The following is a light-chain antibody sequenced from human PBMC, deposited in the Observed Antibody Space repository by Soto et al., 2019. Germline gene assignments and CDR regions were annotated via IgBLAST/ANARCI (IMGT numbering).Light chain of an antibody. CDR2: GAS. Sequence: VMWQSTATMAGSSGEGATFPGRASHGRSSSYLAWYQQKPGQAPRRLIYGASSRATGIPDRFSGSGSGTDFTLTISRLEPEDFAVYFCQQYGDSRTFGQGTKVDIK. CDR1: HGRSSSY. CDR3: QQYGDSRT. J-gene: IGKJ1*01. V-gene: IGKV3-20*01.